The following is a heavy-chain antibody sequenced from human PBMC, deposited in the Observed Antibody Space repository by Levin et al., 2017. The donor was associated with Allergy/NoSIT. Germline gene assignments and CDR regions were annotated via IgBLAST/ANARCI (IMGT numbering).Heavy chain of an antibody. V-gene: IGHV3-9*01. J-gene: IGHJ3*02. Sequence: GGSLRLSCAASGFTFDDYAMHWVRQAPGKGLEWVSGISWNSGSIGYADSVKGRFTISRDNAKNSLYLQMNSLRAEDTALYYCAKDIRVRCGSVAGTWAFDSWGQGTMVTVSS. CDR3: AKDIRVRCGSVAGTWAFDS. CDR2: ISWNSGSI. D-gene: IGHD6-19*01. CDR1: GFTFDDYA.